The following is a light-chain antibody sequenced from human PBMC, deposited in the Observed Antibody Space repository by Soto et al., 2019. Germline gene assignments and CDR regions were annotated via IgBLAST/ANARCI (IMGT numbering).Light chain of an antibody. Sequence: EIVMTQSPATLSVSPGERATLSCRASQSVRSNLAWYQQKPGQAPRLLIHGASSRATGIPDRFSGSGSETEFTLTISSLQSEDFAVYYCQHYNNWPPYTFGQGTRLEIK. CDR1: QSVRSN. J-gene: IGKJ2*01. CDR3: QHYNNWPPYT. CDR2: GAS. V-gene: IGKV3-15*01.